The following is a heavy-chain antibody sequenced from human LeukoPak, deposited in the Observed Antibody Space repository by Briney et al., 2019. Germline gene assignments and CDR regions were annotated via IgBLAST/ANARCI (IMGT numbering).Heavy chain of an antibody. CDR1: GGSISSRNW. J-gene: IGHJ4*02. Sequence: PSETLSLTCAVSGGSISSRNWWSWVRQPPGQGLEWIGEISDSGSTNYNPSLRTRVSISVDKSKNQFSLKLSSVTAADTAVYYCARGQRWELPYIDYWGQGTLVTVSS. D-gene: IGHD1-26*01. V-gene: IGHV4-4*02. CDR3: ARGQRWELPYIDY. CDR2: ISDSGST.